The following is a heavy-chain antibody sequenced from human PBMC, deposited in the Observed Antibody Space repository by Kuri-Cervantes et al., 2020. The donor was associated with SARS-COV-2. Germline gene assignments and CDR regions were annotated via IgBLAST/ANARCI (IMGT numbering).Heavy chain of an antibody. CDR1: GFTFGDYA. V-gene: IGHV3-21*01. J-gene: IGHJ3*02. D-gene: IGHD3-9*01. CDR2: ISSSSSYI. Sequence: GGSLRLSCTASGFTFGDYAMSWVRQAPGKGLEWVSSISSSSSYICYADSVKGRFTISRDNAKNSLYLQMNSLRAEDTAVYYCARDLLRQFDWLSSDAFDIWGQGTMVTVSS. CDR3: ARDLLRQFDWLSSDAFDI.